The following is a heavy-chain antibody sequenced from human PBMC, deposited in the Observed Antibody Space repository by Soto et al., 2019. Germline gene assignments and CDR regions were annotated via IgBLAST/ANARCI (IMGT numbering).Heavy chain of an antibody. CDR3: ASVNGGPYYFDY. CDR1: GGSVSSGSYY. CDR2: IYYIGIT. D-gene: IGHD2-15*01. J-gene: IGHJ4*02. Sequence: QVHLQESGPGVVKPSETLSLTCSVSGGSVSSGSYYWTWIRQLPGKGLEWIGYIYYIGITNYNPSLKSRVTISPDTSKNQFSLKLTSVTAADTAVYYCASVNGGPYYFDYWGQGTLVTVSS. V-gene: IGHV4-61*01.